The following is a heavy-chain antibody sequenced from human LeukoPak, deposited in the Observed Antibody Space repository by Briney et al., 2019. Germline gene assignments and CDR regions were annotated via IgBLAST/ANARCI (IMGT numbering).Heavy chain of an antibody. CDR2: ISRNSANI. D-gene: IGHD2-2*01. CDR3: ARDFCTGCNYYLYGMDV. J-gene: IGHJ6*02. V-gene: IGHV3-9*01. CDR1: GFTFDDYV. Sequence: PGRSLRLSCAASGFTFDDYVMHWVRQAPGRGLEWVSGISRNSANIGYADSVKGRFPISRDNAKNSLYLQMNGLRTEDTALYYCARDFCTGCNYYLYGMDVWGRGTTVTVSS.